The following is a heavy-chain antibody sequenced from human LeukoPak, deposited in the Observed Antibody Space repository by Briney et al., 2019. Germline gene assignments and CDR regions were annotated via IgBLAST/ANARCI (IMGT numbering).Heavy chain of an antibody. CDR1: GFTFSDYY. Sequence: PGGSLRLSCAASGFTFSDYYMSWIRQAPGKGLEWVSYISSSGSTIYYADSVKGRFTISRDNAKNSLYLQMNSLRAEDTAVYYCAREMLTGDWYFDLWGRGTLVTVSS. D-gene: IGHD7-27*01. CDR3: AREMLTGDWYFDL. V-gene: IGHV3-11*04. J-gene: IGHJ2*01. CDR2: ISSSGSTI.